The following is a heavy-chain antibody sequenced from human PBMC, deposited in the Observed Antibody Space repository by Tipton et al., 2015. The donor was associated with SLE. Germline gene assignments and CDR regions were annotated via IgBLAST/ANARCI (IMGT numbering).Heavy chain of an antibody. CDR2: ISYDGSNK. D-gene: IGHD3-10*01. J-gene: IGHJ6*03. V-gene: IGHV3-30-3*01. CDR1: GFTFSSYE. Sequence: SLRLSCVASGFTFSSYEMNWVRQAPGKGLEWVAVISYDGSNKYYADSVKGRFTISRDNSKNTLYLQMDSLRAEDTAVYYCARVGRAGSYSYYYYYMDVWGKGTTVTVSS. CDR3: ARVGRAGSYSYYYYYMDV.